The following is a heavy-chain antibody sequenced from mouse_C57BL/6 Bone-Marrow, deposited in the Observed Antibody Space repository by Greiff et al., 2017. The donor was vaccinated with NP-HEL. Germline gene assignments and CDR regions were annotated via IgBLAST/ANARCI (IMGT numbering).Heavy chain of an antibody. CDR1: GYTFTNYW. CDR3: ARWGTLGAWFAY. J-gene: IGHJ3*01. D-gene: IGHD4-1*01. CDR2: IYPGGGYT. V-gene: IGHV1-63*01. Sequence: QVQLQQSGAELVRPGTSVKMSCKASGYTFTNYWIGWAKQRPGHGLEWIGDIYPGGGYTNYNEKFKGKATLTADKSSNTAYMQFSSLTSEDSAIYYFARWGTLGAWFAYWGQGTLVTVSA.